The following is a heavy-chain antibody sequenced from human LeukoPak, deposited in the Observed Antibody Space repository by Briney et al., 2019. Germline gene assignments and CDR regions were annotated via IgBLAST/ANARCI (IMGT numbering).Heavy chain of an antibody. CDR1: GDAISGYY. CDR3: ARAARRFLGSFDP. V-gene: IGHV4-59*12. CDR2: IYYSGST. Sequence: PSETLSLTCTVSGDAISGYYWSWIRRPPGKGLEWIGYIYYSGSTNDNPSLKSRVTISVDTSQNQFSLKLSSVTAADTAVYYCARAARRFLGSFDPWGQGTLVTVSS. J-gene: IGHJ5*02. D-gene: IGHD3-3*01.